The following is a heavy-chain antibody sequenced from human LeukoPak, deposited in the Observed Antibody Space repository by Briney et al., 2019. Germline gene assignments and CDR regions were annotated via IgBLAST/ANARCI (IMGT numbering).Heavy chain of an antibody. CDR2: INHSGST. D-gene: IGHD4-23*01. CDR3: ARGRFPFYGGFDY. J-gene: IGHJ4*02. CDR1: GGAFSGYF. V-gene: IGHV4-34*01. Sequence: SETLSLTFAVYGGAFSGYFLSWIRQPPGKGLEWIGEINHSGSTNYNPSLKSRVTISVDTSKNQFSLKLSSVTAADTAVYYCARGRFPFYGGFDYWGQGTLVTVSS.